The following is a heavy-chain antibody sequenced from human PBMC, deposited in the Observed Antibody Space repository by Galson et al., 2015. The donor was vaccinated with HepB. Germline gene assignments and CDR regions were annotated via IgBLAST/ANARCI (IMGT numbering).Heavy chain of an antibody. CDR2: ISYDGNNK. V-gene: IGHV3-30-3*01. D-gene: IGHD2-15*01. CDR3: ARGASRFYCSGGSCYGYFDY. CDR1: GFTFRSYP. J-gene: IGHJ4*02. Sequence: SLRLSCAASGFTFRSYPMHWVRQAPGKGLEWVAFISYDGNNKYYGDSVKGQFTISRDNSKNTLYLQMNSLRVDDTAVYYCARGASRFYCSGGSCYGYFDYWGQGTQVTVSS.